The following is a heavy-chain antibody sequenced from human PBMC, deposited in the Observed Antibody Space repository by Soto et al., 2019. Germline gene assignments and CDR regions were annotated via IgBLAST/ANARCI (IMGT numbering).Heavy chain of an antibody. V-gene: IGHV4-61*08. CDR3: ARTTASRSLDV. D-gene: IGHD2-21*02. CDR2: IYSSVST. CDR1: GASISNTGFY. Sequence: QVQLQESGPGLVKPSETLSLTATVSGASISNTGFYWSWIRQPPWKGLEWIGYIYSSVSTTYNSSLRSRVTISLDTSKNQVSLNLTSVTAADTAMYYCARTTASRSLDVWGHGTMVSVSS. J-gene: IGHJ3*01.